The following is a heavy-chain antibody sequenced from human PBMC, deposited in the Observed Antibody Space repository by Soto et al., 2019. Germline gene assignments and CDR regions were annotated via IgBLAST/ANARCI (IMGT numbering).Heavy chain of an antibody. Sequence: PWGSLRLSCAASGLTFSSSAMSWVRQAPGKGLEWVSAISDSGASTYYADSVKGRFTISRDNSKNTLYLQMNSLRAEDTALYYCAKVFQYYYYGMDVWGKGTTVTVSS. CDR2: ISDSGAST. J-gene: IGHJ6*04. CDR1: GLTFSSSA. V-gene: IGHV3-23*01. CDR3: AKVFQYYYYGMDV.